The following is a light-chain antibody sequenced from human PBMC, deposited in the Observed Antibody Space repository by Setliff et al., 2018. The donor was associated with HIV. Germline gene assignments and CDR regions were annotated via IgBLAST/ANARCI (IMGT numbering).Light chain of an antibody. Sequence: EIVLTQSPGTLSVSPGERATLSCRASQSVSSRSLAWYQQKPGLAPRLLMYDVSSRASGIPDRFRGSGSGTVFTLTISGLEPEDSAVYYCQQYGSSFLTFGGGTKVDIK. CDR2: DVS. J-gene: IGKJ4*01. V-gene: IGKV3D-20*01. CDR3: QQYGSSFLT. CDR1: QSVSSRS.